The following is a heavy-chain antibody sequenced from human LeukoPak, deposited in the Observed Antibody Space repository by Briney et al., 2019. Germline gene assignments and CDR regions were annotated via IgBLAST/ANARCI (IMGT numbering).Heavy chain of an antibody. D-gene: IGHD2-15*01. CDR3: ARLYFSGCNHLSGDNHYSKLDA. CDR2: IRVEGRDK. Sequence: PGGSLRLSCVASGFTFCNYWVTWVRQAPGKGLEWLANIRVEGRDKFSRDSVGGRFTISRDNAENSVFLQMNSLRAEDTRMYFCARLYFSGCNHLSGDNHYSKLDAWGRGTVVTVSS. J-gene: IGHJ5*02. CDR1: GFTFCNYW. V-gene: IGHV3-7*01.